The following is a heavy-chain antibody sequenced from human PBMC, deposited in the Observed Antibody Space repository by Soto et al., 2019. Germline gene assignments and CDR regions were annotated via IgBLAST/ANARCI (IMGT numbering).Heavy chain of an antibody. CDR3: ARDGYRDTHLAGLYEWSDP. CDR2: ISVSGRTI. J-gene: IGHJ5*02. CDR1: GFIFSNYE. Sequence: RGSLRLSCTASGFIFSNYEMNWVRQAPGKGLEWISYISVSGRTIYYADSVKGRFTISRDNAKKSLFLQINSLRVEDTAVYYCARDGYRDTHLAGLYEWSDPWGPGTPVSVYS. D-gene: IGHD3-3*01. V-gene: IGHV3-48*03.